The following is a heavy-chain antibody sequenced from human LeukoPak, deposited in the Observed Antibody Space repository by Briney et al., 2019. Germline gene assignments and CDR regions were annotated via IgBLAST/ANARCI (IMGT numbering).Heavy chain of an antibody. D-gene: IGHD3-3*01. V-gene: IGHV3-74*01. J-gene: IGHJ3*02. CDR2: INSDGSST. Sequence: GGSLRLSCAASGFTLRSYWMHWVRQAPGKGLVWVSRINSDGSSTSYADSVKGRFTISRDNAKNTLYLQMNSLRAEDTAVYYCASGPTICEGYGEGAFDIWGQGTMVTVSS. CDR3: ASGPTICEGYGEGAFDI. CDR1: GFTLRSYW.